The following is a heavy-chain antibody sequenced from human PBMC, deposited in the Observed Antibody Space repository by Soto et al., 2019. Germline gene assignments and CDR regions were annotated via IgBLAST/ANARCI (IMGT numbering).Heavy chain of an antibody. CDR2: FNPKTGCA. CDR1: GYIFPDYY. CDR3: SRASAAATSWFVY. Sequence: ASVKVSFKASGYIFPDYYIHWLRQAPGQGLEWMGWFNPKTGCANSAQKFQGRVTMTRDTSITTVYLELSSLTSDDTAVYFCSRASAAATSWFVYWGQGSLVTAPQ. V-gene: IGHV1-2*02. D-gene: IGHD2-15*01. J-gene: IGHJ4*02.